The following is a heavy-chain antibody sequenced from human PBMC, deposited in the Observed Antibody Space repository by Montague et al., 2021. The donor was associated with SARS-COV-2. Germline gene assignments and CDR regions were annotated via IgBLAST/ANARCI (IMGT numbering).Heavy chain of an antibody. V-gene: IGHV6-1*01. CDR3: TSGREGNYNVMDV. J-gene: IGHJ6*02. CDR1: GDSVANNRAT. D-gene: IGHD1-1*01. Sequence: CAISGDSVANNRATWDEVRQSPSRDLELLCRTYYRSKWYNDYAVSVRGRVTINPDTSKNQFSLQLNSVTPEDTAIYYCTSGREGNYNVMDVWGQGTTVTVSS. CDR2: TYYRSKWYN.